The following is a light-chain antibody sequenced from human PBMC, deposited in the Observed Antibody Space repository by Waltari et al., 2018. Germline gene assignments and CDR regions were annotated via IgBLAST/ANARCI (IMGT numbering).Light chain of an antibody. CDR1: QLGPKY. V-gene: IGLV3-1*01. CDR3: QAWDNRGAVV. CDR2: QSN. J-gene: IGLJ2*01. Sequence: SYELTQPTSVSVSPGQTVTIPCSGDQLGPKYVAWYQQKPGQSPLLVIYQSNKRPSGIPGRFSASYSDNTATLTVSGAQVVDEADYYCQAWDNRGAVVFGGGTKLTVL.